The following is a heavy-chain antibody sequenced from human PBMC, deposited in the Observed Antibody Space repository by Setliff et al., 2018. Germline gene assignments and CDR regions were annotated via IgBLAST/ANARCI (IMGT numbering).Heavy chain of an antibody. J-gene: IGHJ3*01. CDR1: GYTFSSYA. CDR2: ISWDGTKT. D-gene: IGHD3-22*01. Sequence: PGGSLRLSCVASGYTFSSYAIHWVRQAPGKGLEWVALISWDGTKTSYADSVRGRFTISRDNAKNSLDLQMNSLRGEDTAVYYCVRDRWKVIVNRGDDAFDLWGQGAMVTVSS. V-gene: IGHV3-30*03. CDR3: VRDRWKVIVNRGDDAFDL.